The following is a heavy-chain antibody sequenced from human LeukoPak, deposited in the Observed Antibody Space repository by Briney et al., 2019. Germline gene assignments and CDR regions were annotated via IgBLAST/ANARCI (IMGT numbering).Heavy chain of an antibody. J-gene: IGHJ4*02. CDR1: GFTFSSYA. D-gene: IGHD5-18*01. CDR3: ARDRDVDTAMVIGD. CDR2: ISGSGGST. Sequence: GGSLRLSCAASGFTFSSYAMSWVRQAPGKGLEWVSAISGSGGSTYYADSVKGRFTISRDNSKNTLYLQMDSLRAEDTAVYYCARDRDVDTAMVIGDWGQGTLVTVSS. V-gene: IGHV3-23*01.